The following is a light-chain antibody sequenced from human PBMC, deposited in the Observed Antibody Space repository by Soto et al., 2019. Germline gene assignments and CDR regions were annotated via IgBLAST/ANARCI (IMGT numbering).Light chain of an antibody. CDR1: SNDVGSYDL. CDR3: CSYAGGASYV. CDR2: EGN. V-gene: IGLV2-23*01. J-gene: IGLJ1*01. Sequence: ALAQPASVSGSPGQSITISCTGTSNDVGSYDLVSWYQQHPGKAPKLIVYEGNKRPSGVSDRFSDSKSGNTASLTISGLQAEDEADYYCCSYAGGASYVFGTGTKVTAL.